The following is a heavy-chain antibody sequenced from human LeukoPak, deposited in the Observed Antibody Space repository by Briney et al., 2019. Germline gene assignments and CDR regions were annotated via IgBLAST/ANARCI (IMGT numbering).Heavy chain of an antibody. D-gene: IGHD3-22*01. Sequence: ASVKVSCKASGYTFTGYYMHWVRQAPGQGLEWMGWINPNSGGTTYAQKFQGRVTMTRDTSISTAYMELSRLRSDDTAVYYCARSCPGSGYPLFGYWGQGTLVTVSS. CDR1: GYTFTGYY. V-gene: IGHV1-2*02. CDR3: ARSCPGSGYPLFGY. CDR2: INPNSGGT. J-gene: IGHJ4*02.